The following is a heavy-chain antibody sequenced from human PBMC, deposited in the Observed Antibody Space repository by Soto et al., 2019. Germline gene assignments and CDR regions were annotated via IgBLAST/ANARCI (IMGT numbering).Heavy chain of an antibody. CDR2: ISGSGGST. Sequence: PGGSLRLSCAASGFTFSSYAMSWVRQAPGKGLEWVSAISGSGGSTYYADSVKGRFTISRDNSKNTLYLQMNSLRAEDTAVYYCAKSKKRSVTIFGVVTHTYYYYYGMDVWGQGTTVTVSS. D-gene: IGHD3-3*01. CDR1: GFTFSSYA. J-gene: IGHJ6*02. V-gene: IGHV3-23*01. CDR3: AKSKKRSVTIFGVVTHTYYYYYGMDV.